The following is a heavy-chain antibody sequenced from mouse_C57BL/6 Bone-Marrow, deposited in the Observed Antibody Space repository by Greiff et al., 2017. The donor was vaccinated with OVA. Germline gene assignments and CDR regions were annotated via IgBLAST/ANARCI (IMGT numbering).Heavy chain of an antibody. J-gene: IGHJ2*01. CDR3: ARGYYYGSSFDY. Sequence: VQLQESGAELARPGASVKLSCKASGYTFTSYGISWVKQRTGQGLEWIGEIYPRSGNTYYNEKFKGKATLTADKSSSTAYMELRSLTSEDSAVYFCARGYYYGSSFDYWGQGTTLTVSS. CDR2: IYPRSGNT. D-gene: IGHD1-1*01. CDR1: GYTFTSYG. V-gene: IGHV1-81*01.